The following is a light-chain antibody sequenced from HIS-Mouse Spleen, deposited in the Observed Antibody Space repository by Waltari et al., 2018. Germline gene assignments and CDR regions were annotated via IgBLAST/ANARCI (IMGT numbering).Light chain of an antibody. CDR1: SSDVGGYNY. Sequence: QSALTQPASVSGSPGQSITISCTGTSSDVGGYNYVSWYPQHPGKAPKLMIYDVSNGTAGVSNRVLGSKSGNTASLTISGLQAEDEADYYCSSYTSSSFNVVFGGGTKLTVL. CDR2: DVS. J-gene: IGLJ2*01. CDR3: SSYTSSSFNVV. V-gene: IGLV2-14*03.